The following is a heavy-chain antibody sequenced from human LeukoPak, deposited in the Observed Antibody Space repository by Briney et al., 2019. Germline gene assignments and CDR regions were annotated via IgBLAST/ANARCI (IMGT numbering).Heavy chain of an antibody. V-gene: IGHV1-69*13. CDR2: IIPIFGTA. CDR3: ASSPHESDY. Sequence: SVKVSCKASGYTFTSYDINWVRQAPGQGLEWMGGIIPIFGTANYAQKFQGRVTITADESTSTAYMELSSLRSEDTAVYYCASSPHESDYWGQGTLVTVSS. J-gene: IGHJ4*02. CDR1: GYTFTSYD.